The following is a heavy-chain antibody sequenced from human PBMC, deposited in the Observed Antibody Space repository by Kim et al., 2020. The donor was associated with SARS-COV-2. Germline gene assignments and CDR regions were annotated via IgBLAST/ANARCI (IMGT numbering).Heavy chain of an antibody. D-gene: IGHD4-17*01. CDR3: AKVPSRDYGDYLAVAGYPYYYYGMDV. CDR2: IWYDGSNK. J-gene: IGHJ6*02. V-gene: IGHV3-33*06. CDR1: GFTFSSYG. Sequence: GGSLRLSCAASGFTFSSYGMHWVRQAPGKGLEWVAVIWYDGSNKYYADSVKGRFTISRDNSKNTLYLQMNSLRAEDTAVYYCAKVPSRDYGDYLAVAGYPYYYYGMDVWGQGTTVTVSS.